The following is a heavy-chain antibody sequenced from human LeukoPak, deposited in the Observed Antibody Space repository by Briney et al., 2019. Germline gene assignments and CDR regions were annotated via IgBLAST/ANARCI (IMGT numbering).Heavy chain of an antibody. D-gene: IGHD3-10*01. CDR1: GFTFSSYA. J-gene: IGHJ4*02. CDR2: ISGSGGST. V-gene: IGHV3-23*01. Sequence: GGSLRLSCAASGFTFSSYAMSWVRQAPGKGLVWVSAISGSGGSTYYADSVKGRFTISRDNSKNTLYLQMNSLRAEDTAVYYCAKDRRFGELRGYFDYWGQGTLVTVSS. CDR3: AKDRRFGELRGYFDY.